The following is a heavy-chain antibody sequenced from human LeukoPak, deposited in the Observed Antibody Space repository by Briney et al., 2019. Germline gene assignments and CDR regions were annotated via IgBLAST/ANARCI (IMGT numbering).Heavy chain of an antibody. J-gene: IGHJ4*02. CDR2: IYSSGST. D-gene: IGHD4-17*01. CDR1: GFTVSSNY. V-gene: IGHV3-53*01. CDR3: ARDIYGVSHDY. Sequence: AGGSLRLSCAASGFTVSSNYMNWVRQAPGKGLEWVLVIYSSGSTYYADSVKGRFTISRDNSKNTLYLQMNSLRAEDTAVYYCARDIYGVSHDYWGQGTLVTVSP.